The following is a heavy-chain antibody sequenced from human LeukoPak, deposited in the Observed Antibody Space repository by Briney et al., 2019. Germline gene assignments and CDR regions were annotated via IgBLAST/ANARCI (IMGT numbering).Heavy chain of an antibody. CDR1: GFTFSSYS. V-gene: IGHV3-21*01. D-gene: IGHD6-19*01. CDR3: ARGLVDSSGWFDY. CDR2: ISSSSSYI. Sequence: PGGSLRLSCAASGFTFSSYSMNWVRQAPGKGLEWVSSISSSSSYIYYADSVKGRFTISGDNAKNSLYLQMNSLRAEDTAVYYCARGLVDSSGWFDYWGQGTLVTVSS. J-gene: IGHJ4*02.